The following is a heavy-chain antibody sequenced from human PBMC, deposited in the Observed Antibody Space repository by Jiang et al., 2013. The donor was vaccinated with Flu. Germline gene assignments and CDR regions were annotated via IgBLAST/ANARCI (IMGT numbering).Heavy chain of an antibody. CDR1: GGTFSSYA. V-gene: IGHV1-69*04. CDR2: IIPILGIA. Sequence: GAEVKKPGSSVKVSCKASGGTFSSYAISWVRQAPGQGLEWMGRIIPILGIANYAQKFQGRVTITADESTSTAYMELSSLRSEDTAVYYCARDKGQHDAFDIWGQGTMVTVSS. J-gene: IGHJ3*02. CDR3: ARDKGQHDAFDI.